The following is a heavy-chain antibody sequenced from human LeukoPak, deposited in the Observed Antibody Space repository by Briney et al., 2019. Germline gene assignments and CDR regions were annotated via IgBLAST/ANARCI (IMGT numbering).Heavy chain of an antibody. V-gene: IGHV3-30-3*01. CDR1: GFTFSSYA. CDR2: ISYDGSNK. J-gene: IGHJ4*02. D-gene: IGHD2-8*01. CDR3: ARDYCTNGVCSPGGGDY. Sequence: GGSLRLSCAASGFTFSSYAMHWVRQAPGKGLGWVAVISYDGSNKYYADSVKGRFTISRDNSKNTLYLQMNSLRAEDTAVYYCARDYCTNGVCSPGGGDYWGQGTLVTVSS.